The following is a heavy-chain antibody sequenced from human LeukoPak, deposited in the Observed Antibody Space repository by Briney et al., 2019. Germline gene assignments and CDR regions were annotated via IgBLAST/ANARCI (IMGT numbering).Heavy chain of an antibody. Sequence: GGSLRLSCEASGFTFQDYYMSWIRQAPGKGLEWVSFISSNGATKYYADSVRGRFTISRDNAKNSVYLYMNSLREDGTAVYYCAIQMTMIVVVPYFDYWGQGIPVTVSP. D-gene: IGHD3-22*01. J-gene: IGHJ4*02. V-gene: IGHV3-11*04. CDR2: ISSNGATK. CDR1: GFTFQDYY. CDR3: AIQMTMIVVVPYFDY.